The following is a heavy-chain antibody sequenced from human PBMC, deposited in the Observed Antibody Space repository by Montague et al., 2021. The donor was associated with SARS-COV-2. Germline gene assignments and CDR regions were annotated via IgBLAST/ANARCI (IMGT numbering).Heavy chain of an antibody. V-gene: IGHV4-39*01. CDR2: IYYSGST. D-gene: IGHD2-15*01. CDR3: ARFYCSGGSCYSGLVRD. J-gene: IGHJ4*02. CDR1: GGSISSSSYY. Sequence: SETLSLTCTVSGGSISSSSYYWGWIRQPPGKGLEWIGSIYYSGSTYYNPSLKSRVTISVDTSENQFSLKLSSVTAADTAVYYCARFYCSGGSCYSGLVRDWGQGTLVTVSS.